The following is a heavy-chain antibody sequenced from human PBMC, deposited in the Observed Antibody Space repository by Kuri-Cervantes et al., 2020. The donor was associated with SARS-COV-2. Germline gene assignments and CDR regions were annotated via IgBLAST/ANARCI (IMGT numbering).Heavy chain of an antibody. CDR1: GFTFSSYA. D-gene: IGHD6-13*01. CDR2: ISYDGSNK. V-gene: IGHV3-30-3*01. J-gene: IGHJ4*02. CDR3: ARDGGLAAVGKFDY. Sequence: GESLKISCAASGFTFSSYAMHWVRQAPGKGLEWVAVISYDGSNKYYADSVKGRFTISRDNSKNTLYLQMNSLRAEDTAVYYCARDGGLAAVGKFDYWGQGTLVTVSS.